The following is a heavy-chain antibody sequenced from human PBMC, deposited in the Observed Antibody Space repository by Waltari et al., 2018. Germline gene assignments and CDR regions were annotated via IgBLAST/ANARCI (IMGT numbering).Heavy chain of an antibody. CDR2: IYTSGST. J-gene: IGHJ3*02. V-gene: IGHV4-61*09. D-gene: IGHD6-19*01. Sequence: QVQLQESGPGLVKPSQTLSLTCTVSGGSISSGSYYWSWIRQPAGKGLEWIGYIYTSGSTNYNPSLKSRVTISVDTSKNQFSLKLSSVTAADTAVYYCARDLGLSDAFDIWGQGTMVTVSS. CDR1: GGSISSGSYY. CDR3: ARDLGLSDAFDI.